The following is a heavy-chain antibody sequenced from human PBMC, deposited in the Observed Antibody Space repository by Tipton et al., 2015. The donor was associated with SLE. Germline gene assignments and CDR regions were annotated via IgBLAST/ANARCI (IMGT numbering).Heavy chain of an antibody. CDR2: IYYSGTT. D-gene: IGHD5-18*01. J-gene: IGHJ6*03. CDR3: ARGGLGYSYYYDMDV. V-gene: IGHV4-59*01. CDR1: GGSIRPFY. Sequence: TLSLTCSVSGGSIRPFYWTWIRQPPGRGLEWIGYIYYSGTTRYNPSLKSRVTISVDTSKNQLSLKLSSVTAADTAVYYCARGGLGYSYYYDMDVWGKGTTVTVSS.